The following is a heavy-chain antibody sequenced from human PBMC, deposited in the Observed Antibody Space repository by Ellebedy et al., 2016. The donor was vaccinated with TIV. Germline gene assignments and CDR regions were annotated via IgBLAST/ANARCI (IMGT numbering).Heavy chain of an antibody. Sequence: AASVKVSCKASGGTFSNYPINWARQAPGQGLEWMGRIVPVLGLVNYVQKFQGRVTMTADDSTSTGYMELSSLRSEDTAVYFCARDRIGYDIWTGYFPTSSDYWGQGTLVTVSS. CDR2: IVPVLGLV. CDR3: ARDRIGYDIWTGYFPTSSDY. J-gene: IGHJ4*02. V-gene: IGHV1-69*10. D-gene: IGHD3-9*01. CDR1: GGTFSNYP.